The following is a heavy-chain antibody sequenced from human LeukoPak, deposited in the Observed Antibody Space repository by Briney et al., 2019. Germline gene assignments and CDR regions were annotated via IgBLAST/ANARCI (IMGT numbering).Heavy chain of an antibody. V-gene: IGHV1-8*01. J-gene: IGHJ6*03. D-gene: IGHD3-3*01. CDR1: GYTFTSYD. CDR3: ARVPHPADYDFWSGYYIGFRYYYMDV. Sequence: ASVKVSCMASGYTFTSYDINWVRPATGQGREWMGWMNPNRGNTGYAKKFQGKVTMTRNTSISTAYMELSRLRSEDTVVYYCARVPHPADYDFWSGYYIGFRYYYMDVWGKGTTVTVSS. CDR2: MNPNRGNT.